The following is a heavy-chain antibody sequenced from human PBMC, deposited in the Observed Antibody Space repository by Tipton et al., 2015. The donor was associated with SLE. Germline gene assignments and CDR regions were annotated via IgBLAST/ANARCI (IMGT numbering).Heavy chain of an antibody. D-gene: IGHD2-15*01. CDR3: ARGDDIATDHFDY. V-gene: IGHV4-4*07. J-gene: IGHJ4*02. CDR1: GGSISSHY. Sequence: TLSLTCSVSGGSISSHYWSWIRQPAGKGLEWVGHIYTSGSTHYNPSLESRVSMSLDMSSNQFSLKLTSVTAADTAVYYCARGDDIATDHFDYWGQGSLVTVSS. CDR2: IYTSGST.